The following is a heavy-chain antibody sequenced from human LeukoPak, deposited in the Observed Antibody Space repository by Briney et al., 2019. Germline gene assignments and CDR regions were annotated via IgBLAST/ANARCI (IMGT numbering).Heavy chain of an antibody. D-gene: IGHD6-19*01. CDR1: VFTVSSNY. CDR3: ARVWYSSRWYYYMDV. V-gene: IGHV3-53*01. J-gene: IGHJ6*03. CDR2: IYSGGST. Sequence: GGSLRLSSALSVFTVSSNYMTWVRQAPGKGLEWVSVIYSGGSTYYTDSVKGRFTNSRDNSKNTLYLQMNSLRAEDTAVYYCARVWYSSRWYYYMDVWGNGTTVTVSS.